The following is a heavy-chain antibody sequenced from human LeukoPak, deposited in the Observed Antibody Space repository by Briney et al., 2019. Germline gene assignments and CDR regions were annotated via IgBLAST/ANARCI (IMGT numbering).Heavy chain of an antibody. Sequence: PGGSLRLSCAASGFTFSDYYMSWIRQAPGKGLEWVSYISSSGNTIYYADSVKGRFTISRDNAKNSLYLQMNSLRAEDTAVYYCAKVNSGGVGALVGAYYFDYWGQGTLVTVSP. J-gene: IGHJ4*02. D-gene: IGHD1-26*01. CDR1: GFTFSDYY. CDR3: AKVNSGGVGALVGAYYFDY. V-gene: IGHV3-11*04. CDR2: ISSSGNTI.